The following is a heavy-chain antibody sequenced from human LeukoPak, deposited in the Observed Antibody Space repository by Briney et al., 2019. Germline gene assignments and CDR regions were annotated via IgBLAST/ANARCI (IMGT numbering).Heavy chain of an antibody. CDR3: ASAYSGHEGTEYYFDY. CDR2: IYSGGST. V-gene: IGHV3-53*01. Sequence: GGSLRLSCAASGFTVSSNYMSWVRQAPGKGLEWVSVIYSGGSTYYADSVKGRFTISRDNSKNTLYLQMNSLRAEDTAVYYCASAYSGHEGTEYYFDYWGQGTLVTVSS. J-gene: IGHJ4*02. CDR1: GFTVSSNY. D-gene: IGHD5-12*01.